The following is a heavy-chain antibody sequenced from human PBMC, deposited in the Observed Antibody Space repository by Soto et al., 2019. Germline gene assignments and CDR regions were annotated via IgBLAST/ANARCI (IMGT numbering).Heavy chain of an antibody. CDR1: GYTFSSYA. Sequence: ASVKVSCKPSGYTFSSYAISWVRQAPGQGLEWMGWISAYNDNTNYAQKIQGRVTMTTDTSTSTAYMELRSLRSDDTAVYYCARGTILAYYYYGMDVWGQGTTVTVSS. CDR2: ISAYNDNT. CDR3: ARGTILAYYYYGMDV. J-gene: IGHJ6*02. V-gene: IGHV1-18*01. D-gene: IGHD2-15*01.